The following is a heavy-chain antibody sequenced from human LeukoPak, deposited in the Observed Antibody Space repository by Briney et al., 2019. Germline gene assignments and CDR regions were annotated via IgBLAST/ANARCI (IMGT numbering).Heavy chain of an antibody. CDR1: GGSISSSSYY. J-gene: IGHJ4*02. CDR2: IYYSGST. CDR3: ASLYCGGDCYPDY. D-gene: IGHD2-21*02. V-gene: IGHV4-39*01. Sequence: PSETLSLTCTVSGGSISSSSYYWGWIRQPPGKGLEWIGSIYYSGSTYYNPSLKSRVTISVDTSKNQFSLKLSSVTAAGTAVYYCASLYCGGDCYPDYWGQGTLVTVSS.